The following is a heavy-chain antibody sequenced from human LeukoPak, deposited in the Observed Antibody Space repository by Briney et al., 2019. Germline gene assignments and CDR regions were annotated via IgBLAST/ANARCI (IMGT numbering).Heavy chain of an antibody. CDR2: IYYSGIT. CDR1: GASISGSSHYF. V-gene: IGHV4-39*07. J-gene: IGHJ4*02. Sequence: SETLSLTCTVSGASISGSSHYFWGWIRQTPGKGLEWIGSIYYSGITYYTPSLKSRLTISVDTSKNQFSLKLSSVTAADTAVYYCARSPSALRYFDWLLREGSFDYWGQGTLVTVSS. D-gene: IGHD3-9*01. CDR3: ARSPSALRYFDWLLREGSFDY.